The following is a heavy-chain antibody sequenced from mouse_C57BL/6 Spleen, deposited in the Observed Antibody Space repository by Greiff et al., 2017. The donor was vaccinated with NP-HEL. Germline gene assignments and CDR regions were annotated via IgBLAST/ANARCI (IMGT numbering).Heavy chain of an antibody. Sequence: QVQLQQPGAELVMPGASVKLSCKASGYTFTSYWMHWVKQRPGQGLEWIGEIDPSDSYTNYNQKFKGKSTLTVDKSSSTAYMQLSSLTSEDSAVYYCARRPVVAGDAMDYWGQGTSVTVSS. CDR1: GYTFTSYW. CDR3: ARRPVVAGDAMDY. J-gene: IGHJ4*01. CDR2: IDPSDSYT. V-gene: IGHV1-69*01. D-gene: IGHD1-1*01.